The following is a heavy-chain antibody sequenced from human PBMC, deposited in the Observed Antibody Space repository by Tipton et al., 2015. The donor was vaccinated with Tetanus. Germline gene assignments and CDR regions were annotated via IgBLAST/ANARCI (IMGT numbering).Heavy chain of an antibody. D-gene: IGHD3-3*01. Sequence: TLSLTCSVSGASVSRSSHYWTWIRQPPGKGLEWIGYISDGGRTNYNPSLKSRLTISVDTSKNQFSLTLNSVTAADTAFYYCARGNNDFPKKGPFDYWGQGTLVTVSA. CDR1: GASVSRSSHY. CDR2: ISDGGRT. J-gene: IGHJ4*02. CDR3: ARGNNDFPKKGPFDY. V-gene: IGHV4-61*01.